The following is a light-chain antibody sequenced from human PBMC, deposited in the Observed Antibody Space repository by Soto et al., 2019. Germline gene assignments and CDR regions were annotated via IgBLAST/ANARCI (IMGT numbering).Light chain of an antibody. CDR2: STS. CDR3: LLSYDGTYV. J-gene: IGLJ1*01. V-gene: IGLV7-43*01. Sequence: QTVVTQEPSLTVSPGGTVTLTCASSTGAVTSGYYPNWFQQKPGQAPRALIYSTSNKYSWTPARFSGSLLGVKAALTLSAVQPEDEAEYYCLLSYDGTYVLGTGTKVPVL. CDR1: TGAVTSGYY.